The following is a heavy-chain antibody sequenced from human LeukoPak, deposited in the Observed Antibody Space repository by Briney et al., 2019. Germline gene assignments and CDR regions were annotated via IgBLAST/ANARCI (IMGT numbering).Heavy chain of an antibody. CDR1: GFTFSSYW. Sequence: GGSLRLSCAASGFTFSSYWMSWARQAPGKGLEWVANIKQDGSEKYYVDSVKGRFTISRDNAKNSLYLQMNSLRAEDTAVYYCARDQVGWELINFDYWGQGTLVTVSS. V-gene: IGHV3-7*01. D-gene: IGHD1-26*01. CDR3: ARDQVGWELINFDY. CDR2: IKQDGSEK. J-gene: IGHJ4*02.